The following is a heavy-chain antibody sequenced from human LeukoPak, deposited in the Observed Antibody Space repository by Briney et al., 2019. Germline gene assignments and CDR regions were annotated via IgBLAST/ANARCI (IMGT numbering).Heavy chain of an antibody. CDR1: GFTVSSNY. J-gene: IGHJ6*02. CDR3: ARARGYYYGMDV. Sequence: GGSLRLSCAASGFTVSSNYMSRVRQAPGKGLEWVSVIYSGGSTYYADSVKGRFTISRDNSKNTLYLQMNSLRAEDTAVYYCARARGYYYGMDVWGQGTTVTVSS. V-gene: IGHV3-66*01. D-gene: IGHD3-10*01. CDR2: IYSGGST.